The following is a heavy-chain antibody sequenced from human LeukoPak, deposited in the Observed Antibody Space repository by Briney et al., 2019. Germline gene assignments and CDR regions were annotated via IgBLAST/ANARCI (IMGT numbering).Heavy chain of an antibody. J-gene: IGHJ6*02. CDR2: IYYSGST. D-gene: IGHD3-9*01. Sequence: SETLSITCTDSGGSISSYYWSWIRQPPGKRLEWIGYIYYSGSTNYNPSLKSRVTISVDTSKNQFSLKLSSVTAADTAVYHCARYNYDILTGSFFGMDVWGQGTTVTVSS. CDR1: GGSISSYY. CDR3: ARYNYDILTGSFFGMDV. V-gene: IGHV4-59*08.